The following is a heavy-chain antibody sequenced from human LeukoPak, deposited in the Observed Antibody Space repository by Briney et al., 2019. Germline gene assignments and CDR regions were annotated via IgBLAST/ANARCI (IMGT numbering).Heavy chain of an antibody. J-gene: IGHJ4*02. CDR1: GYTFTGYY. V-gene: IGHV1-2*02. CDR3: ARAVELCSGGSCPPFGIDY. Sequence: GASVKVSCKASGYTFTGYYMHWVRQAPGQGLEWMGWINPNSGGTNYAQKFQGRVTMTRDTSISTDYMEMSRLRSDDTAVYYCARAVELCSGGSCPPFGIDYWGQGTLVTVSS. D-gene: IGHD2-15*01. CDR2: INPNSGGT.